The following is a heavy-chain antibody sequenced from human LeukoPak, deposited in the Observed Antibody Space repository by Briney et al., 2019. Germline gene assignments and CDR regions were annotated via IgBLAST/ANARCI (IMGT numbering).Heavy chain of an antibody. CDR1: GGSISISY. V-gene: IGHV4-4*07. CDR3: ARDSRSRCSSTSCPIDP. CDR2: IYTSGST. J-gene: IGHJ5*02. Sequence: PSETLSLTCTVSGGSISISYWSCIRQPAGEGLEWIGRIYTSGSTNYNPSPKSRVTMSVDTSKNQFSLKLSPVPAADTAVYYCARDSRSRCSSTSCPIDPWGQGTLVTVSS. D-gene: IGHD2-2*01.